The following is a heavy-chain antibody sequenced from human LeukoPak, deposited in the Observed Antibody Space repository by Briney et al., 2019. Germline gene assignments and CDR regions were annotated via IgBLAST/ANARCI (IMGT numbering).Heavy chain of an antibody. D-gene: IGHD3-22*01. CDR3: ASTMIVVGFDY. V-gene: IGHV3-23*01. CDR1: GFTFSSYA. CDR2: ISGSGGST. J-gene: IGHJ4*02. Sequence: PGGSLRLSCAASGFTFSSYAMSWVRQAPGKGLEWVSAISGSGGSTYYAGSVKGRFTISRDNAKNSLYLQMNSLRAEDTAVYYCASTMIVVGFDYWGQGTLVTVSS.